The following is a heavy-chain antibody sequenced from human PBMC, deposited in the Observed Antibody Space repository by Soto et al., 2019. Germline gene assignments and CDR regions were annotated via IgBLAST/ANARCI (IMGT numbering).Heavy chain of an antibody. Sequence: QVQLQQWGAGLLKPSETLSLTCAVHGGSFRGYHWPWIRQPPGKGLEWIGEINNSGSTNDNPSLKSRVTISRDTSKNQFSLSLSSVTAADTAIYYCARGGYTSGWFRFWGQGILVTVSS. V-gene: IGHV4-34*01. CDR3: ARGGYTSGWFRF. J-gene: IGHJ4*02. CDR1: GGSFRGYH. D-gene: IGHD6-19*01. CDR2: INNSGST.